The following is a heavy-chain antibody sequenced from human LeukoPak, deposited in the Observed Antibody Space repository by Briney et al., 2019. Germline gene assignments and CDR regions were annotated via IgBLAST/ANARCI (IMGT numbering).Heavy chain of an antibody. Sequence: GGSLRLSCAASGFTFSNYGMHWVRQAPGKGPQWVAVISYDGSNKYYIDSVKGRFTISRDNSKNTLYLQMNSLRAEDTAVYYCARDSGQQQLNGMDVWGQGTTVTVSS. D-gene: IGHD6-13*01. J-gene: IGHJ6*02. CDR2: ISYDGSNK. CDR1: GFTFSNYG. V-gene: IGHV3-30*03. CDR3: ARDSGQQQLNGMDV.